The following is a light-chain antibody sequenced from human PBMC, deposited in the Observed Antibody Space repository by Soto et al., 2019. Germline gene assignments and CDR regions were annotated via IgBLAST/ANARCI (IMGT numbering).Light chain of an antibody. CDR1: QRVSSH. Sequence: ETWMTQYRVTLSGSAGETATRSCRASQRVSSHLAWYQQKPGQAPRLLIYAASTRATGIPVRFSGSGSEPEFPPTSRSLQSEDSALYSCNQYNNWPWTFGQGTKVDIK. CDR3: NQYNNWPWT. J-gene: IGKJ1*01. V-gene: IGKV3-15*01. CDR2: AAS.